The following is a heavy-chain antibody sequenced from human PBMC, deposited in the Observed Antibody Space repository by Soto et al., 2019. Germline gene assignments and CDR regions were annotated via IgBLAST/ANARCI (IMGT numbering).Heavy chain of an antibody. D-gene: IGHD3-16*01. CDR1: GGTFSSYA. V-gene: IGHV1-69*01. CDR3: ARGPRGGDGYNRQDYYYYGMDV. J-gene: IGHJ6*02. CDR2: IIPIFGTA. Sequence: QVQLVQSGAEVKKPGSSVKVSCKASGGTFSSYAISWVQQAPGQGLEWMGGIIPIFGTANYAQKFQGRVTITADESTSTAYMELSSLRSEDTAVYYCARGPRGGDGYNRQDYYYYGMDVWGQGTTVTVSS.